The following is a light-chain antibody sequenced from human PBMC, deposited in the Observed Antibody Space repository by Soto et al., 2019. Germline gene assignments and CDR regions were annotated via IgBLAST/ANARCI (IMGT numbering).Light chain of an antibody. CDR2: GAS. V-gene: IGKV3-15*01. J-gene: IGKJ4*01. CDR1: QSVTSK. Sequence: EIVMTQSPATLSVSPGERATLSCRASQSVTSKLAWYQQKPGQAPRLLIYGASTRATGIPARFSGSGSGTEFILTISNLQSEDFAVYYCQQYNNWPPLTFGGGTKVEIK. CDR3: QQYNNWPPLT.